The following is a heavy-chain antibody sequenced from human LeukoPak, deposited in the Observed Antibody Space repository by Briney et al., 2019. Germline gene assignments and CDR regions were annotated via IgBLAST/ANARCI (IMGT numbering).Heavy chain of an antibody. CDR2: IYYSGST. J-gene: IGHJ4*02. Sequence: SETLSLTCTVSGGSISSSSYYWGWIRQPPGKGLEWIGSIYYSGSTYYNPSLKSRVTISVDTSKNQSSLKLSSVTAADTAVYYCARIVVIKWGFDYWGQGTLVTVSS. CDR3: ARIVVIKWGFDY. D-gene: IGHD3-22*01. V-gene: IGHV4-39*01. CDR1: GGSISSSSYY.